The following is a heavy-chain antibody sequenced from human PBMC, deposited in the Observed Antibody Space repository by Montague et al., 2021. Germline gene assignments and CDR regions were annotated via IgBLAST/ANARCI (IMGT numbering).Heavy chain of an antibody. D-gene: IGHD3-10*01. V-gene: IGHV3-30-3*01. Sequence: SLRLSCAASGFTFSTFPMHWVRQAPGKGLEWVALISHDGSNKYYADSVRGRFTVSRDNSKNTLYLQTSSLRADDTAVYYCARERVYYTSDDYDAWGRGTLVTVSS. CDR1: GFTFSTFP. CDR2: ISHDGSNK. CDR3: ARERVYYTSDDYDA. J-gene: IGHJ5*02.